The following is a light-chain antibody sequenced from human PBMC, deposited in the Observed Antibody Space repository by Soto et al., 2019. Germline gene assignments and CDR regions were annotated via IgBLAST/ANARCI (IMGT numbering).Light chain of an antibody. CDR2: GAS. Sequence: EIVMTQSPAILSVSPGERATLSCRASQSVRSRLAWYQQKPGQAPRLLIYGASTRATGIAARFSGSGSGTEFTLTISSLQSEDFAVYYCKQYYNWPPLASVGGIKVDIX. CDR1: QSVRSR. J-gene: IGKJ4*01. CDR3: KQYYNWPPLA. V-gene: IGKV3-15*01.